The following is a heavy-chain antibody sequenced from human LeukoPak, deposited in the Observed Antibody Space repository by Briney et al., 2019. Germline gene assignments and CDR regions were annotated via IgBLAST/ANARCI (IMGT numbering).Heavy chain of an antibody. J-gene: IGHJ5*02. CDR1: GGSFSGYY. CDR2: INHSGST. D-gene: IGHD2-2*01. V-gene: IGHV4-34*01. CDR3: ASGRLYIGVAPAAIKGGWFAP. Sequence: SETLSLTCADYGGSFSGYYWSWIHQPTGKWLEWIAEINHSGSTSYNPSLKSRVTISVDSSKNQFSLKLSSVTDAVPPVHYCASGRLYIGVAPAAIKGGWFAPWGQGTLVTVSS.